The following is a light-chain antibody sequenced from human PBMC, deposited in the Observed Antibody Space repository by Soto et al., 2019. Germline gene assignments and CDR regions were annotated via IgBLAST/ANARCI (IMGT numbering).Light chain of an antibody. J-gene: IGLJ2*01. CDR2: DVN. CDR3: SSSSGNSASVL. CDR1: SADISSHNR. V-gene: IGLV2-18*02. Sequence: QSALTQPPSVSGSPGQSISISCRGSSADISSHNRVSWYHQPPDTAPKLIIFDVNDRPSGVPARFSGSKSANTASLTISGLQTEDEGVYYGSSSSGNSASVLFGGGTKLTVL.